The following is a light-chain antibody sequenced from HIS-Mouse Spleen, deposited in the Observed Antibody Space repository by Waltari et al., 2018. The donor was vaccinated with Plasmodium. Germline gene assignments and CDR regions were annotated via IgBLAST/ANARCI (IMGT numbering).Light chain of an antibody. CDR2: GKN. J-gene: IGLJ2*01. Sequence: SSELTQDPAVSVALGQTVRITCQGDSLRSYYESWYQKKPGQAPVLVIYGKNKRPSGIPDRFSGSISGNTSSLTIPGAQAEDEADYSCNSRDSSGNHLVFGGGTKLTVL. CDR1: SLRSYY. CDR3: NSRDSSGNHLV. V-gene: IGLV3-19*01.